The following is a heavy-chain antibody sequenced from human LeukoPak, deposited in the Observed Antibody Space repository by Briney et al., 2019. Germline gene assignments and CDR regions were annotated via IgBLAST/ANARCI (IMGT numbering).Heavy chain of an antibody. CDR1: GFTFSSYG. CDR2: ISYDGTTK. J-gene: IGHJ6*04. Sequence: GGSLRLSCAASGFTFSSYGMHWVRQAPGKGLEWVAVISYDGTTKYYGDSVKGRFTISRDNAKNSLYLQMNSLRAEDTAVYYCAELGITMIGGVWGKGTTVTISS. CDR3: AELGITMIGGV. D-gene: IGHD3-10*02. V-gene: IGHV3-30*18.